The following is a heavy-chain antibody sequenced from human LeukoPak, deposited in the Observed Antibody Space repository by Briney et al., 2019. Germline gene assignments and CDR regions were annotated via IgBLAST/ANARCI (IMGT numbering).Heavy chain of an antibody. CDR2: NYYSGRS. J-gene: IGHJ3*02. CDR1: GGAISGYD. Sequence: SETLSLTGTVSGGAISGYDWSWIRHPPGKAQEWIGYNYYSGRSNYNPSLKSRLTISVDTSKNQFSLKLSSVTAADTAVYYCARGPAWDFWSGYHYKGPLGAFDIWGQGTMVTVSS. CDR3: ARGPAWDFWSGYHYKGPLGAFDI. D-gene: IGHD3-3*01. V-gene: IGHV4-59*01.